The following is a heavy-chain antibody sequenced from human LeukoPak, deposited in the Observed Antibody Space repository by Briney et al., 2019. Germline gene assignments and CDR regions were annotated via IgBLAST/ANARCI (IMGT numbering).Heavy chain of an antibody. CDR1: GFTFSSYW. V-gene: IGHV3-74*01. Sequence: PGGSLRLSCAASGFTFSSYWMHWVRQAPGKGLVWVSRINSVGSSTSYADSVKGRFTISRDNPKNTLYLQMNSLRAEDTAVYYCARDRYGSGLDVWGKGTTVTVSS. CDR2: INSVGSST. D-gene: IGHD3-10*01. J-gene: IGHJ6*04. CDR3: ARDRYGSGLDV.